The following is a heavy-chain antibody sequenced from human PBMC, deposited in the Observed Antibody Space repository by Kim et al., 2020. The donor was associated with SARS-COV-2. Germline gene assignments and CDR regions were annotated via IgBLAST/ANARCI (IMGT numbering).Heavy chain of an antibody. J-gene: IGHJ5*02. V-gene: IGHV4-34*01. Sequence: SETLSLTCAAYGGSFSGYYWSWIRQPPGKGLEWIGEINHSGSTNYNPSLKSRVTISVDTSKNQFSLKLSSVTAADTAEYYCARSYGDYGSWFDPWGQGTL. CDR3: ARSYGDYGSWFDP. CDR2: INHSGST. CDR1: GGSFSGYY. D-gene: IGHD4-17*01.